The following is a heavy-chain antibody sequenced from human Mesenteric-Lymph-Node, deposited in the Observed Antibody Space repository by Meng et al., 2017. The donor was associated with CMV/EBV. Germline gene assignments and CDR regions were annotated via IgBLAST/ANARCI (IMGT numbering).Heavy chain of an antibody. V-gene: IGHV5-51*01. J-gene: IGHJ4*02. CDR2: IYPGDSET. CDR3: TRHVRHNWNDPPDY. D-gene: IGHD1-1*01. CDR1: GYSFTTYW. Sequence: KVSCKASGYSFTTYWIGWVRQMPGKGLEWMGIIYPGDSETAYSPSFQGQVTMSADKSSSTAYLQWTSLKASDTAMYYCTRHVRHNWNDPPDYWGQGTMVTVSS.